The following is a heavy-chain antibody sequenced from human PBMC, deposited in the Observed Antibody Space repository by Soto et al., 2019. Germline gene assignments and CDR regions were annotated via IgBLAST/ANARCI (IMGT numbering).Heavy chain of an antibody. CDR1: GYTFTSYY. Sequence: ASVKVSCKASGYTFTSYYMHRVRQAPGQGLEWMGIINPSGGSTSYAQKFQGRVTMTRDTSTSTVYMELSSLRSEDTAVYYCARALSEYSGYDYFDYWGQGTLVTVSS. V-gene: IGHV1-46*03. CDR3: ARALSEYSGYDYFDY. CDR2: INPSGGST. J-gene: IGHJ4*02. D-gene: IGHD5-12*01.